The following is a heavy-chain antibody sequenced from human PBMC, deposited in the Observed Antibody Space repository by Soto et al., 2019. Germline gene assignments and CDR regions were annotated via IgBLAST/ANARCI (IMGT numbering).Heavy chain of an antibody. D-gene: IGHD2-2*01. J-gene: IGHJ6*03. CDR2: LGGNGFTT. CDR3: AKALRPSLNFCYYMDV. V-gene: IGHV3-23*01. CDR1: GFTFGSDA. Sequence: EVQLLESGGGLVQPGGSLRLSCVVSGFTFGSDAMSWVRQAPEKGPEWVAILGGNGFTTYYADSVKGRLTISGDKSKSILFLQMNSLRVDDTGVYYGAKALRPSLNFCYYMDVWGRGTSVTVSS.